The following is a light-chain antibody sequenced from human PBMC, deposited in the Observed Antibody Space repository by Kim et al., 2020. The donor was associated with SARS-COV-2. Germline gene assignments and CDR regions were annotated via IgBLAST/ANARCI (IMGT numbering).Light chain of an antibody. Sequence: ASVGDRVTITCRASQGISNYLAWYQQKPGKVPKLLIYAASTLQSGVPSRFSGSGSGTDFTLTISSLQPEDVTTYYCQKYNSAPRAFGPGTKVDIK. V-gene: IGKV1-27*01. J-gene: IGKJ3*01. CDR3: QKYNSAPRA. CDR1: QGISNY. CDR2: AAS.